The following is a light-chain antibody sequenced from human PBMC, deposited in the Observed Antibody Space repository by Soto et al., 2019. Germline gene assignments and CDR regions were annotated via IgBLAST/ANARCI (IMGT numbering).Light chain of an antibody. CDR2: GVS. Sequence: EIVLTQSPGTLSLSPGERATLSCRASLSVSSSYLAWYQQKPGQAPRLLIYGVSGRATGIPDRFSGSGSGTDFTLTISRLEPEDFAVYYCQQYGSSPPVTFGQGTRLEIK. V-gene: IGKV3-20*01. CDR3: QQYGSSPPVT. CDR1: LSVSSSY. J-gene: IGKJ5*01.